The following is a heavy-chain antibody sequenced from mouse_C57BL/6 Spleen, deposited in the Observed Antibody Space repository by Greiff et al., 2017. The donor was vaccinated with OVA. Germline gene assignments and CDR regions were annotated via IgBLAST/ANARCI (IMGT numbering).Heavy chain of an antibody. J-gene: IGHJ4*01. Sequence: QVQLKESGPELVKPGASVKISCKASGYAFSSSWMNWVKQRPGKGLEWIGRIYPGDGDTNYNGKFKGKATLTADKSSSTAYMQLSSLTSEDSAVYFCARWRDSSGFMDYWGQGTSVTVSS. CDR3: ARWRDSSGFMDY. V-gene: IGHV1-82*01. CDR2: IYPGDGDT. CDR1: GYAFSSSW. D-gene: IGHD3-2*02.